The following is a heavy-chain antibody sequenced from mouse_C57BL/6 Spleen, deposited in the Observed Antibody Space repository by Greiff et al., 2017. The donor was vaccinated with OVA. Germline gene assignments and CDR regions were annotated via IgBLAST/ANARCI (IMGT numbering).Heavy chain of an antibody. CDR1: GYTFTDYY. D-gene: IGHD2-12*01. Sequence: EVQLQQSGPELVKPGASVKISCKASGYTFTDYYMNWVKQSHGKSLEWIGDINPNNGGTSYNQKFKGKATLTVDKSSSTAYMELRSLTSEDSAVYYCARERVTIYAMDYWGQGTSVTVSS. CDR3: ARERVTIYAMDY. CDR2: INPNNGGT. V-gene: IGHV1-26*01. J-gene: IGHJ4*01.